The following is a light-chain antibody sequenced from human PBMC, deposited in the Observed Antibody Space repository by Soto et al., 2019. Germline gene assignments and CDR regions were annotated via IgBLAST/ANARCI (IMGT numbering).Light chain of an antibody. CDR3: QQYGDSPLT. CDR2: GVS. Sequence: EIVLTQSPGTVSLSPGERATLSCRASQSVTSSYLAWHQQKPGQAPRLLIYGVSSRATGIPDRFSGSGAGTDFTLTISRLEPEDFGVYYCQQYGDSPLTFGGGTKVDIK. J-gene: IGKJ4*01. CDR1: QSVTSSY. V-gene: IGKV3-20*01.